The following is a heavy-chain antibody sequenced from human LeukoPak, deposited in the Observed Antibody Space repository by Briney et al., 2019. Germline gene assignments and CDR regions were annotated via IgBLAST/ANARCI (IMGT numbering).Heavy chain of an antibody. J-gene: IGHJ5*02. CDR3: ARDENGYVWGSFRA. V-gene: IGHV4-34*01. CDR2: INHSGST. CDR1: GGSFSGYY. Sequence: SETLSLTCAVYGGSFSGYYWSWIRQPPGKGLEWIGEINHSGSTNYNPSLESRVTMSLDTSKNQFSLKLSSVTAADTAVYYCARDENGYVWGSFRAWGQGTLVTVSS. D-gene: IGHD3-16*02.